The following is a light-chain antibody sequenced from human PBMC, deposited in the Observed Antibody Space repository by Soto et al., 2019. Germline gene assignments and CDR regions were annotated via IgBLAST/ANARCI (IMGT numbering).Light chain of an antibody. CDR1: GSDVGGYNY. CDR3: SSYTSNSTPGVV. J-gene: IGLJ2*01. CDR2: DVN. Sequence: QSALTQPASVSGSPGQSITISCTGTGSDVGGYNYVSWYQQHPGKAPKLLIYDVNNRPSGVSNRFSGSKSGNTASLTISGLQAEDEAQYYCSSYTSNSTPGVVFGGGTKLTVL. V-gene: IGLV2-14*01.